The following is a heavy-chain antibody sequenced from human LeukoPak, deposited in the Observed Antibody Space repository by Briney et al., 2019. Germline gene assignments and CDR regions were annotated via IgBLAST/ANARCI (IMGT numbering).Heavy chain of an antibody. Sequence: SETLSLTCTVSGGSISSGGYYWSWIRQHPGKGLEWIGYIYYSGSTYYNPSLKSRVTISVDMSKNQSSLKLSSVTAADTAVYYCAREPRGGWPDYGGKGTLVTVSS. CDR2: IYYSGST. CDR3: AREPRGGWPDY. D-gene: IGHD6-19*01. J-gene: IGHJ4*02. V-gene: IGHV4-31*03. CDR1: GGSISSGGYY.